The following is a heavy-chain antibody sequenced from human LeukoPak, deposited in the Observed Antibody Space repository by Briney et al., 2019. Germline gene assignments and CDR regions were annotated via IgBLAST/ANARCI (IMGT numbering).Heavy chain of an antibody. D-gene: IGHD3-22*01. CDR1: GYTFTGYY. CDR3: ARTYYYDSSGYSLFY. J-gene: IGHJ4*02. V-gene: IGHV1-2*04. Sequence: GASVKVSCKASGYTFTGYYMHWVRQAPGQGLEWMGWINPNSGGTNYVQKFQGWVTMTRDTSISTAYMELSRLRSDDTVVYYCARTYYYDSSGYSLFYWGQGTLVTVSS. CDR2: INPNSGGT.